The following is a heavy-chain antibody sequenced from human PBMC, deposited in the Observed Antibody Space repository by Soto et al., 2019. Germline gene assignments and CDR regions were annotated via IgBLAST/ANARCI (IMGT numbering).Heavy chain of an antibody. CDR1: GITFSSYG. J-gene: IGHJ4*02. CDR2: ISGGDAGT. V-gene: IGHV3-23*01. D-gene: IGHD2-15*01. Sequence: EVQLLESGGGLVQPGGSLRLSCAASGITFSSYGMSWVRQAPGKGPEWVSGISGGDAGTWYAGSVKGRFTISRDNSKNTLFLQMNSLRVEDSAAYYCEKETTVVGLSLFDCWGQGTLATVSS. CDR3: EKETTVVGLSLFDC.